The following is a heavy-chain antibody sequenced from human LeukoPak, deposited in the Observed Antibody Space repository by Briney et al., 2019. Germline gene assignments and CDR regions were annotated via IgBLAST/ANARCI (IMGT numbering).Heavy chain of an antibody. Sequence: ASVKVSCKASGYTFTGYYMHWVRQAPGQGLEWMGWINPNSGGTNYAQKFQGRVTMTRDTSISTAYMELSRLRSDDTAVYYCARVPPTVVTPGFDYWGQGTLVTVSS. V-gene: IGHV1-2*02. D-gene: IGHD4-23*01. J-gene: IGHJ4*02. CDR2: INPNSGGT. CDR3: ARVPPTVVTPGFDY. CDR1: GYTFTGYY.